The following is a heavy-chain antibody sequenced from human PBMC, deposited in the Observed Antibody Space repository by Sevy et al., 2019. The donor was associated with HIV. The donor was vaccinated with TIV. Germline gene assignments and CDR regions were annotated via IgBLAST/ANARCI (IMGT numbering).Heavy chain of an antibody. CDR3: AKGFTSLTGTSNS. V-gene: IGHV3-23*01. Sequence: GGSLRLSCAASGFTFSSYAMSWVRQAPGKGLEWVSAISGSGATTFYADSVKGRFTISRDNPKKTLYLQMNSLRPEDTATYYCAKGFTSLTGTSNSWGQGTLVTVSS. D-gene: IGHD1-20*01. J-gene: IGHJ5*02. CDR2: ISGSGATT. CDR1: GFTFSSYA.